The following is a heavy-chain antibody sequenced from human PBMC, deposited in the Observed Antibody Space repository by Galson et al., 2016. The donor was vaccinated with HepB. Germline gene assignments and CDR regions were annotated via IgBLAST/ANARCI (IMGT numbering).Heavy chain of an antibody. Sequence: ISWVRQAPGKGLEWVSGISGRGASTYYAESVKGRFTISRDNSKNTLYLQMNSLRAEDTAVYYCAKDLRFLEWLPISFDYWGQGTLVTVSS. CDR3: AKDLRFLEWLPISFDY. J-gene: IGHJ4*02. V-gene: IGHV3-23*01. CDR2: ISGRGAST. D-gene: IGHD3-3*01.